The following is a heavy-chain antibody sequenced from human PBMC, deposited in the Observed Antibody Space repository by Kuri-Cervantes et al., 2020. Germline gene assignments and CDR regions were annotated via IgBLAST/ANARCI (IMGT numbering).Heavy chain of an antibody. CDR3: TAYPKDY. CDR1: GFTFSNAW. Sequence: GESLKISCAASGFTFSNAWMSWVRQAPGKGLEWVGRIKSKTDGGTTDYAAAVKGRSTISRDDSKNTLYMHMNSLKTEDTAVYYWTAYPKDYWGQGTLVTVSS. J-gene: IGHJ4*02. CDR2: IKSKTDGGTT. V-gene: IGHV3-15*01.